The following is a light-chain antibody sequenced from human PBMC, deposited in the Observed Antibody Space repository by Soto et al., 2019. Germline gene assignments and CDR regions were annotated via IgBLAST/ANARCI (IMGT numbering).Light chain of an antibody. CDR1: QSVSSSY. Sequence: EIVLTQSPGTLSLSPGERATLSCRASQSVSSSYLAWYQHKPGQAPRLLIYGASSRATGIPDRFSGSGSGTEFTLTISRLEPEDFAVYYWPQYGSSPLTFGGGTKVEIK. CDR3: PQYGSSPLT. CDR2: GAS. V-gene: IGKV3-20*01. J-gene: IGKJ4*01.